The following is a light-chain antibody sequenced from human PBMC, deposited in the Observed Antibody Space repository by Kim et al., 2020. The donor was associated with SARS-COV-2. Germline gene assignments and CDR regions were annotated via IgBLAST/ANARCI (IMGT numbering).Light chain of an antibody. CDR2: AAS. CDR3: QKYNSAPRT. Sequence: ASVGDRVTITCRASQDISNYLAWYQQKPGKVPKLLIYAASTVQSGVPSRFSGSGSGTDFTLTISSLQPEDVATYYCQKYNSAPRTFGGGTKVDIK. J-gene: IGKJ4*01. V-gene: IGKV1-27*01. CDR1: QDISNY.